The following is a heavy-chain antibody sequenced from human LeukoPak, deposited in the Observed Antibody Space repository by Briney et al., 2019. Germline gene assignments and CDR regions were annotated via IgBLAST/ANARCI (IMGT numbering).Heavy chain of an antibody. CDR3: ARQLRFLEWLLNDY. V-gene: IGHV1-2*02. CDR2: INPNSGGT. J-gene: IGHJ4*02. Sequence: GASVKVSCKASGYTFTGYYMHWVRQAPGQGLEWMGWINPNSGGTNYAQKFQGRVTMTRDTSISTAYMELSRLRSDDTAVYYCARQLRFLEWLLNDYWGQGTLVTVSP. D-gene: IGHD3-3*01. CDR1: GYTFTGYY.